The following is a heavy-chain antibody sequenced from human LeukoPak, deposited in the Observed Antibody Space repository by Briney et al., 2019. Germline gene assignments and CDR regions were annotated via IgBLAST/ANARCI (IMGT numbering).Heavy chain of an antibody. Sequence: NASETLSLTCTVSGGSISSSNFYWGWIRQPPGKGLEWIGSIYYSGSTNYNPSLKSRVTISVDTSKNQFSLKLSSVTAADTAVYYCASLSGSNYYYYYMDVWGKGTTVTVSS. CDR1: GGSISSSNFY. D-gene: IGHD3-9*01. CDR2: IYYSGST. CDR3: ASLSGSNYYYYYMDV. V-gene: IGHV4-39*07. J-gene: IGHJ6*03.